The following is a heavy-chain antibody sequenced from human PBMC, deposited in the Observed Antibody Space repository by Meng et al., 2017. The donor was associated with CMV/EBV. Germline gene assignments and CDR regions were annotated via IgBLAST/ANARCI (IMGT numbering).Heavy chain of an antibody. CDR2: IYYRGST. CDR3: ARDGYGALGFDF. D-gene: IGHD6-13*01. V-gene: IGHV4-39*07. CDR1: GGSIGSISFY. J-gene: IGHJ4*02. Sequence: SETLSLTCTVSGGSIGSISFYWGWIRQPPGKGLEWIGSIYYRGSTFYNSSLKSRVTMSVDTSKNQFSLKLSSVTAADTAVYYCARDGYGALGFDFWGQGTLVTRLL.